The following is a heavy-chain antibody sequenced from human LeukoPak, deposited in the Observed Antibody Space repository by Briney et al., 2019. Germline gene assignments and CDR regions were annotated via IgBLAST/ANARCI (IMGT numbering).Heavy chain of an antibody. CDR1: GGTFSSYA. V-gene: IGHV1-69*05. D-gene: IGHD3-16*02. CDR3: ARVRDYDYVWGSYRPCYFDY. CDR2: IIPIFSTA. Sequence: SVKVSCKASGGTFSSYAISWVRQAPGQGLEWMGGIIPIFSTANYAQKFQGRVTITTDESTSTAYMELSSLRSEDTAVYCCARVRDYDYVWGSYRPCYFDYWGQGTLVTVSS. J-gene: IGHJ4*02.